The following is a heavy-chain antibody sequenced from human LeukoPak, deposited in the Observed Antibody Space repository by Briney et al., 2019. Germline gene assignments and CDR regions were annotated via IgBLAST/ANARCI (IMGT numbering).Heavy chain of an antibody. CDR3: VKGTSTKYYYYGMDV. J-gene: IGHJ6*02. CDR1: GFAFSNYA. CDR2: INSNGGST. D-gene: IGHD2-2*01. V-gene: IGHV3-64D*06. Sequence: PGGSLRLSCSAYGFAFSNYARNWVRQAPGKGLEYVAGINSNGGSTFYADSVKGRFTMSGDNSKNTLYLQMSSLRAEDTAVYYCVKGTSTKYYYYGMDVWGQGTTVTVSS.